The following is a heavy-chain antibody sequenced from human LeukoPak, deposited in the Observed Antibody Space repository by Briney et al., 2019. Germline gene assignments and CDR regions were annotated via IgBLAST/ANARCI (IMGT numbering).Heavy chain of an antibody. Sequence: SETLSLTCTVSGGSISSYYWSWIRQPPGKGLEWIGYIYYSGSTNYNPSLKSRVTISVDTSKNQFSLKLSSVTAADTAVYYCARDRGVAAAATFDYWGQGTLVTVSS. CDR3: ARDRGVAAAATFDY. J-gene: IGHJ4*02. D-gene: IGHD6-13*01. CDR2: IYYSGST. CDR1: GGSISSYY. V-gene: IGHV4-59*12.